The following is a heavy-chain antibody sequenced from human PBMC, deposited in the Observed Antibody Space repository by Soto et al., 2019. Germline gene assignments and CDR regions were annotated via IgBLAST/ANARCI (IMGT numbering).Heavy chain of an antibody. CDR2: IIPKFGTT. D-gene: IGHD2-8*01. V-gene: IGHV1-69*13. Sequence: SVKASCKASGYSFTSYGISWVRQAPGQGLEWMGGIIPKFGTTNYAQKFQGRVTITADESSNQFSLQLNSVTPDDTAVYYCARLIGNSWLDSWGQGTLVTVSS. J-gene: IGHJ5*01. CDR1: GYSFTSYG. CDR3: ARLIGNSWLDS.